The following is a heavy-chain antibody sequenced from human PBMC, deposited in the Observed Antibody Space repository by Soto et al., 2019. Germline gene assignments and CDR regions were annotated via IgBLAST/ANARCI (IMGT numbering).Heavy chain of an antibody. CDR2: IYYTGAT. CDR1: GGSINNYY. CDR3: ERDNGAATADIDY. D-gene: IGHD6-13*01. V-gene: IGHV4-59*01. J-gene: IGHJ4*02. Sequence: SETLSITCTDSGGSINNYYWRWIRQSPGKGLEWIAYIYYTGATTYNPSLESRVSVSVDMSKNQFSLKLSSVTAADTAVYYCERDNGAATADIDYWGQGTLVTVSS.